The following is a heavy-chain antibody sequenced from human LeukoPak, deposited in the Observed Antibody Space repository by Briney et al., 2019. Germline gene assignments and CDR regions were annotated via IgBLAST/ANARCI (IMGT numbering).Heavy chain of an antibody. Sequence: SETLSLTCTVSGGSISSSSYYWGWIRQPPGKGLEWIGEINHSGSTNYNPSLKSRVTISVDTSKNQFSLKLSSVTAADTAVYYCASSGSSSWYLDYWGQGTLVTVSS. CDR3: ASSGSSSWYLDY. CDR2: INHSGST. CDR1: GGSISSSSYY. J-gene: IGHJ4*02. D-gene: IGHD6-13*01. V-gene: IGHV4-39*07.